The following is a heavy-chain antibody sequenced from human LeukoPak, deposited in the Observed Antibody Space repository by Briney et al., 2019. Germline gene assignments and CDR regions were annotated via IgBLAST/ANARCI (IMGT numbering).Heavy chain of an antibody. J-gene: IGHJ6*02. Sequence: SETLSLTCTVSGGSISSYYWSWIRQPAGKGLEWIGRIYTSGSTNYNPSLKSRVTMSVDTSKNQFSLKLSSVTAADTAVYYCARDNYDILTGYLSQYYYYGMDVWGQGTTVTVSS. D-gene: IGHD3-9*01. CDR2: IYTSGST. V-gene: IGHV4-4*07. CDR3: ARDNYDILTGYLSQYYYYGMDV. CDR1: GGSISSYY.